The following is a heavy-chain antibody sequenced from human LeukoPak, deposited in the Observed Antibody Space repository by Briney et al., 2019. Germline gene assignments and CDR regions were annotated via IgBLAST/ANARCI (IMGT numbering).Heavy chain of an antibody. Sequence: AGGTLRLSCAASGFTLSTYWMHWVRQAPGKGLVWVSRINSDGSDTSYADSVKGRFTISRDNAKNSLYLQMNSLRAEDTALYYCAKASGGAYYYYYMDVWGKGTTVTISS. D-gene: IGHD1-26*01. J-gene: IGHJ6*03. CDR1: GFTLSTYW. V-gene: IGHV3-74*01. CDR3: AKASGGAYYYYYMDV. CDR2: INSDGSDT.